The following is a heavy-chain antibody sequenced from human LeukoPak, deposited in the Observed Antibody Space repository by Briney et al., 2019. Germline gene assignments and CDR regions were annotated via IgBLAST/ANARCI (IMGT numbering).Heavy chain of an antibody. V-gene: IGHV3-30*18. CDR2: ISSDGSNK. CDR1: GIPLSSYD. D-gene: IGHD3-22*01. J-gene: IGHJ4*02. CDR3: AKDQLVGYYDSSGYFDY. Sequence: SGIPLSSYDIHRLRHPPAQPQERAAVISSDGSNKYYADSVKGRFTISRANSKNTLYLQMNSLRAEDTAVYHCAKDQLVGYYDSSGYFDYWGQGTLVTVSS.